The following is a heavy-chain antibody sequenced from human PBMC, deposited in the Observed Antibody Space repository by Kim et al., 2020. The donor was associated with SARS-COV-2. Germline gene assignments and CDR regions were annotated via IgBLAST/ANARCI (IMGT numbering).Heavy chain of an antibody. Sequence: IYYADYVEGRFTVSRDNAKNTLYLQMNSLRAEDTAVYFCARDDSWALDFWGRGTLVTVSS. V-gene: IGHV3-21*06. CDR3: ARDDSWALDF. J-gene: IGHJ2*01. D-gene: IGHD3-3*01. CDR2: I.